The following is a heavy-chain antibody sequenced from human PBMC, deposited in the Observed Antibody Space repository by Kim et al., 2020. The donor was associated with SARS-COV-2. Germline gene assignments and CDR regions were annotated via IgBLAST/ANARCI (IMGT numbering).Heavy chain of an antibody. CDR3: ARHEELFTGTTAFGY. D-gene: IGHD4-17*01. CDR1: GGSISSYY. J-gene: IGHJ4*02. CDR2: IYYSGST. V-gene: IGHV4-59*08. Sequence: SETLSLTCTVSGGSISSYYWSWIRQPPGKGLEWIGYIYYSGSTNYNPSLKSRVTISVDTSKNQFSLKLSAVTAAETAVYSFARHEELFTGTTAFGYWCQG.